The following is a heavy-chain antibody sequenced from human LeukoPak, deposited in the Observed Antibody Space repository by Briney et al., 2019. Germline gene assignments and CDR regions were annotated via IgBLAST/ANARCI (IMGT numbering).Heavy chain of an antibody. CDR3: ARDQSGWYLDY. Sequence: GGSLRLSCAASGFTFSSYSMNWVRQAPGKGLEWVSSISSSSSYIYYADSVKGRSTISRDNAKNSLYLQMNSLRAEDTAVYYCARDQSGWYLDYWGQGTLVTVSS. CDR2: ISSSSSYI. V-gene: IGHV3-21*01. J-gene: IGHJ4*02. D-gene: IGHD6-19*01. CDR1: GFTFSSYS.